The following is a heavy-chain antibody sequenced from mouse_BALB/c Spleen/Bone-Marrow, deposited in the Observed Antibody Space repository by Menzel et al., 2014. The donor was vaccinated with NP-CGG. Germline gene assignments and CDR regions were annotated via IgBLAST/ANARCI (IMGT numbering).Heavy chain of an antibody. J-gene: IGHJ4*01. Sequence: QVQLKQSGPELVKPGASVKISCKASGYAFSGSWMNWVKQRPGQGLEWIGRIYPGDGDTNYNGKFKGKATLTADKSSSTAYMQLSSLTSVDSAVYFCARSDGYRTMDYWGQGTSVTVSS. CDR2: IYPGDGDT. V-gene: IGHV1-82*01. CDR3: ARSDGYRTMDY. D-gene: IGHD2-3*01. CDR1: GYAFSGSW.